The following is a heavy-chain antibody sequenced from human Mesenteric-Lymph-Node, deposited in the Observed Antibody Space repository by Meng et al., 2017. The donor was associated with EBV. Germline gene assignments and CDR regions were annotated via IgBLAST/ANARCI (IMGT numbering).Heavy chain of an antibody. CDR1: GYTFSAYG. V-gene: IGHV1-18*01. CDR3: ARDVLGSGDY. J-gene: IGHJ4*02. CDR2: ISPFNGNT. Sequence: QLVQFGAAVKKPGASVKVTCKASGYTFSAYGISWVRQAPGQGLEWMGWISPFNGNTNYAQNLQDRVTMTTDTSTTTAYMELRNLRSDDTAVYYCARDVLGSGDYWGQGTLVTVSS. D-gene: IGHD5-12*01.